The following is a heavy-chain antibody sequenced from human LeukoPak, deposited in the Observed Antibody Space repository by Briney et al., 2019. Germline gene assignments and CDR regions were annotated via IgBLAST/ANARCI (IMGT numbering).Heavy chain of an antibody. CDR1: GFTFDDYA. J-gene: IGHJ4*02. CDR3: ARDDDSNDYGDYEDY. Sequence: PGRSLRLSCAASGFTFDDYAMHWVRQAPGKGLEWVSGISWNSGSIGYADSVKGRFTISRDNAKNSLYLQMNSLRAEDTAVYYCARDDDSNDYGDYEDYWGQGTLVTVSS. D-gene: IGHD4-17*01. V-gene: IGHV3-9*01. CDR2: ISWNSGSI.